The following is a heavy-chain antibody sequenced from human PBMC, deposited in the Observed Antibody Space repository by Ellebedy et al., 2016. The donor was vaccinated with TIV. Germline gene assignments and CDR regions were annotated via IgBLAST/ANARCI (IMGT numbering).Heavy chain of an antibody. CDR3: ARVRSPLDSSGEYWFDP. CDR2: ISSSGSTI. CDR1: GFTFSDYY. D-gene: IGHD6-19*01. V-gene: IGHV3-11*01. J-gene: IGHJ5*02. Sequence: GESLKISXAASGFTFSDYYMSWIRQAPGRGLEWVSYISSSGSTIYYADSVKGRFTISRDNAKNSLYLQMNSLRAEDTAVYYCARVRSPLDSSGEYWFDPWGQGTLVTVSS.